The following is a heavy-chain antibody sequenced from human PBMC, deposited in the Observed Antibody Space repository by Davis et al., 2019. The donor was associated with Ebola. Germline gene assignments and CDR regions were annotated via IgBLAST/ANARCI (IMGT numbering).Heavy chain of an antibody. CDR3: AREAKVIPKFRYYYGMDV. D-gene: IGHD3-16*02. V-gene: IGHV1-18*04. J-gene: IGHJ6*02. Sequence: AASVKVSCKASGYTFTSYGISWVRQAPGQGLEWMGWISAYNGNTNYAQKLQGRVTMTTDTSTSTAYMELRSLRSDDTAVYYCAREAKVIPKFRYYYGMDVWGQGTTVTVSS. CDR1: GYTFTSYG. CDR2: ISAYNGNT.